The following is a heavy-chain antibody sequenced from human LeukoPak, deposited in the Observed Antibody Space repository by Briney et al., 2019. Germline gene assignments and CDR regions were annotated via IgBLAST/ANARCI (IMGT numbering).Heavy chain of an antibody. V-gene: IGHV3-7*01. D-gene: IGHD3-22*01. CDR2: IKQDGSEK. Sequence: GGSLRLSYAASGFTFSSYWMSWVRQAPGKGLEWVANIKQDGSEKYYVDSVKGRFTISRDNAKNSLYLQMNSLRAEDTAVYYCARSPVIKIWYFDLWGRGTLVTVSS. J-gene: IGHJ2*01. CDR1: GFTFSSYW. CDR3: ARSPVIKIWYFDL.